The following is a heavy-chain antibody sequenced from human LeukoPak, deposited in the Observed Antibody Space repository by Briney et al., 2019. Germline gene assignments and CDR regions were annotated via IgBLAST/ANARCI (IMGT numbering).Heavy chain of an antibody. CDR1: GFTFSSYA. Sequence: GGSLRLSCAASGFTFSSYAMSWVRQAPGKGLEWVSAISGSGGSTYYADSVKGRFTISRDSSKNTVYLQMNSLRAEDTAVYYCAKDRSDYDFWSGSFDYWGQGILVTVSS. D-gene: IGHD3-3*01. CDR3: AKDRSDYDFWSGSFDY. V-gene: IGHV3-23*01. J-gene: IGHJ4*02. CDR2: ISGSGGST.